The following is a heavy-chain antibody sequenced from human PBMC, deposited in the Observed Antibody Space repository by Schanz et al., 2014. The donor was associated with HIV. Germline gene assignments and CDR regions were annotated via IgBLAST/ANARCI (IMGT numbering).Heavy chain of an antibody. J-gene: IGHJ4*02. CDR2: IWYDGSNK. D-gene: IGHD4-17*01. V-gene: IGHV3-33*01. CDR1: GFTFSSYG. CDR3: ARDGGYGDSLDY. Sequence: VQLLESGGDLVQPGGSLRLSCAASGFTFSSYGMHWVRQAPGKGLEWVAVIWYDGSNKYYADSVKGRFTISRDNSKNTLYLQMNSLRAEDTAVYYCARDGGYGDSLDYWGQGTLVTVSS.